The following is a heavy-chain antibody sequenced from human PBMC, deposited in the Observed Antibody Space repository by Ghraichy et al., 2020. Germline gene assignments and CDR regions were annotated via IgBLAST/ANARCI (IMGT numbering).Heavy chain of an antibody. CDR3: ARVSAVAGMGEWYFDL. CDR1: GFTFSSYW. V-gene: IGHV3-7*01. Sequence: GESLNISCAASGFTFSSYWMSWVRQAPGKGLEWVANIKQDGSEKYYVDSVKGRFTISRDNAKNSLYLQMNSLRAEDTAVYYCARVSAVAGMGEWYFDLWGRGTLVTVSS. D-gene: IGHD6-19*01. J-gene: IGHJ2*01. CDR2: IKQDGSEK.